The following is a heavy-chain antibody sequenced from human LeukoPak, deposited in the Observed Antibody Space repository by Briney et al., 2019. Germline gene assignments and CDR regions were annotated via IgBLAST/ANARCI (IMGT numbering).Heavy chain of an antibody. D-gene: IGHD2-21*02. CDR3: ATPTLYCGGDCYSGAFDI. Sequence: SETLSLTCTVSGGSISSYSWSWIRQPPGKGLEWIGYIYSSGSTNYNPSLKSRVTMSVDTSKNQFSLKLSSVTAADTAVYYCATPTLYCGGDCYSGAFDIWGQGTMVTVSS. J-gene: IGHJ3*02. CDR1: GGSISSYS. CDR2: IYSSGST. V-gene: IGHV4-59*12.